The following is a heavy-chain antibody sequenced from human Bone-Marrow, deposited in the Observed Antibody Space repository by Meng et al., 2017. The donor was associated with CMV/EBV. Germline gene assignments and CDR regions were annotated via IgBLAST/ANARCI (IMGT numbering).Heavy chain of an antibody. CDR2: IRYDGSNK. CDR3: AKDLRHSSLDH. V-gene: IGHV3-30*02. J-gene: IGHJ4*02. Sequence: GETLKIFRAASGFTFSSYGMHWVRQAPGKGLEWVAFIRYDGSNKYYADSVKGRFTISRDNSKNSLYLQMNSLRAEDTAVYYCAKDLRHSSLDHWGQGTLVSVSS. D-gene: IGHD6-13*01. CDR1: GFTFSSYG.